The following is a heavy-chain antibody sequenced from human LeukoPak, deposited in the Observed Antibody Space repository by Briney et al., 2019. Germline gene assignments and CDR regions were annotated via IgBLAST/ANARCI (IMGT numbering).Heavy chain of an antibody. D-gene: IGHD3-10*01. Sequence: GGSLRLSCAASGFTFSSYDMSWVRQAPGKGLEWVSGISGSGSSTYYADSVKGRFTISRDNSKNTLYLQMNSLRAEDTAVYYCAKSMVRGVIIFPFDYWGQGTLVTVSS. CDR3: AKSMVRGVIIFPFDY. CDR2: ISGSGSST. CDR1: GFTFSSYD. V-gene: IGHV3-23*01. J-gene: IGHJ4*02.